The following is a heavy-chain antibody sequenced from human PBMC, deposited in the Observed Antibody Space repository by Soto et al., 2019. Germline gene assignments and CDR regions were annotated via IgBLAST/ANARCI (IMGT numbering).Heavy chain of an antibody. CDR1: GYTFTSYA. Sequence: ASVKVSCKASGYTFTSYAMHWVRQAPGQRHEWMGWINAGNGNTKYSQKFQGRVTITRDTSASTAYMELSSLRSEDTAVYYCASSRDFLRPPDYYGMDVWGQGTTVTVSS. V-gene: IGHV1-3*01. D-gene: IGHD3-3*01. CDR3: ASSRDFLRPPDYYGMDV. J-gene: IGHJ6*02. CDR2: INAGNGNT.